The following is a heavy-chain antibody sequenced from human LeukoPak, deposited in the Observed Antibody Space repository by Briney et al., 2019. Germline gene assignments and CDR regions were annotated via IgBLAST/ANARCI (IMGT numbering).Heavy chain of an antibody. J-gene: IGHJ4*02. D-gene: IGHD3-10*01. CDR3: AKDSGGAMVRGIPANYFDY. CDR1: GFTFSGYA. V-gene: IGHV3-23*01. Sequence: GGSLRLSCAASGFTFSGYAMSWVRQAPGKGLEWVSAISGSGGSTYYADSVKGRFTISRDNSKNTLYLQMNSLRAEDTAVYYCAKDSGGAMVRGIPANYFDYWGQGTLVTVSS. CDR2: ISGSGGST.